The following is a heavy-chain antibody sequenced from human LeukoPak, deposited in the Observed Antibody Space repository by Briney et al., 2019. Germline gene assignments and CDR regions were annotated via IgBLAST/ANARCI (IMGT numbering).Heavy chain of an antibody. D-gene: IGHD6-13*01. V-gene: IGHV3-64D*09. J-gene: IGHJ6*02. Sequence: GGSLRLSCAASGFTFSSYAMHWVRQAPGKGLEYVSAISSNGGSTYYADSVKGRFTISRDNSKNTLYLQMSSLRAEDTAVYYCVKIAAAGKGYYGMDVWGQGTTVTVSS. CDR1: GFTFSSYA. CDR3: VKIAAAGKGYYGMDV. CDR2: ISSNGGST.